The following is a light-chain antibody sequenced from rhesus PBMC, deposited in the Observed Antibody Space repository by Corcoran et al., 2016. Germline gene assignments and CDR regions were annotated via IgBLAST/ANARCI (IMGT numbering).Light chain of an antibody. CDR1: QGISTW. J-gene: IGKJ2*01. V-gene: IGKV1-69*01. CDR3: QQHHNSPYS. Sequence: DIQMTQSPSSLSASLGDRVTITCRASQGISTWLTWYQQKPGKAPKLLIYRASTLETGVPSRFSGSGSGTDFTRTISSLQPEDIATDYCQQHHNSPYSFGQGIEVGIK. CDR2: RAS.